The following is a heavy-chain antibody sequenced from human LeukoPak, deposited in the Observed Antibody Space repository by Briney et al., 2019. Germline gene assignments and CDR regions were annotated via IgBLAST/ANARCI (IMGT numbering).Heavy chain of an antibody. Sequence: GGSLRLSCAASGFTFSSYAMHWVRQAPGKGLEWVAVISYDGSNKYYADSVKGRFTISRDNSKNTLYLQMNSLRAEDTAVYYCARDFERYSYGYIFDYWGQGTLVTVSS. V-gene: IGHV3-30-3*01. CDR1: GFTFSSYA. CDR2: ISYDGSNK. J-gene: IGHJ4*02. D-gene: IGHD5-18*01. CDR3: ARDFERYSYGYIFDY.